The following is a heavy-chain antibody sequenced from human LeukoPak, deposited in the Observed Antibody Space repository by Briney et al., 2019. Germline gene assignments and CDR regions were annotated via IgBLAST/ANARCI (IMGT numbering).Heavy chain of an antibody. J-gene: IGHJ6*02. D-gene: IGHD4-11*01. Sequence: SETLSLTCTVSGGSISSYYWSWIRQPPGKGLEWIGYIYYSGSTNYNPSLKSRATISVDTSKNQFSLKLSSVTAADTAVYYCARITTASYGMDVWGQGTTVTVSS. CDR1: GGSISSYY. CDR2: IYYSGST. V-gene: IGHV4-59*08. CDR3: ARITTASYGMDV.